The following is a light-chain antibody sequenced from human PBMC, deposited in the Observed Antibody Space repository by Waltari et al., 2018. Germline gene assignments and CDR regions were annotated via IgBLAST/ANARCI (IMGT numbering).Light chain of an antibody. CDR3: QQYYSIPLT. J-gene: IGKJ4*01. V-gene: IGKV1-NL1*01. Sequence: DIQMTQSPSSLSASTGDRVTITCRASQGISNSLAWYQQKPGNAPTLLLSDSSRLETGVPSRFTGSRSGTDYTLTISSLQPEDFSSYYCQQYYSIPLTFGGGTKVEIK. CDR1: QGISNS. CDR2: DSS.